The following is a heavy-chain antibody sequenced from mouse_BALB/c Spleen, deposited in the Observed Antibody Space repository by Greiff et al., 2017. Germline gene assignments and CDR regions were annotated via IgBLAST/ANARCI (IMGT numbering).Heavy chain of an antibody. J-gene: IGHJ4*01. CDR1: GFSLTSYG. D-gene: IGHD2-14*01. CDR3: ARDRYEDYYAMDY. Sequence: VQLKESGPGLVAPSQSLSITCTVSGFSLTSYGVHWVRQPPGKGLGWLGVIWAGGSTNYNSALMSRLSISKDNSKSQVFLKMNSLQTDDTAMYYCARDRYEDYYAMDYWGQGTSVTVSS. V-gene: IGHV2-9*02. CDR2: IWAGGST.